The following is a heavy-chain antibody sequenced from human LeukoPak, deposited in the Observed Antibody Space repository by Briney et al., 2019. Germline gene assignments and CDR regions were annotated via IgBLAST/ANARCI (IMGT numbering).Heavy chain of an antibody. Sequence: PSGTLSLTCAVSGGSLTSSNWWSWVRQPPGKGLEWVGEINHSGSTNYNPSLKSRVTISVDTSKNQFSLKLSSVTAADTAVYYCARHGSARYSSSLYSYGPLYFDYWGQGTLVTVSS. V-gene: IGHV4-4*02. CDR1: GGSLTSSNW. J-gene: IGHJ4*02. CDR2: INHSGST. CDR3: ARHGSARYSSSLYSYGPLYFDY. D-gene: IGHD5-18*01.